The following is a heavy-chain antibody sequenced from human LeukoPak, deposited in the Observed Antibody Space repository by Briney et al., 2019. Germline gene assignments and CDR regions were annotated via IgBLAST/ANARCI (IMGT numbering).Heavy chain of an antibody. CDR3: ARLYRATDAFDI. CDR1: GTSMSSHY. Sequence: SETLSLTCTVSGTSMSSHYWSWIRQPPGKGPEWIGYLYSSGSTNYNPSLKSRVTISVDTSKNQFSLKLSSVTAADTAVYYCARLYRATDAFDIWGQGTMVTVSS. J-gene: IGHJ3*02. V-gene: IGHV4-59*08. CDR2: LYSSGST. D-gene: IGHD1-26*01.